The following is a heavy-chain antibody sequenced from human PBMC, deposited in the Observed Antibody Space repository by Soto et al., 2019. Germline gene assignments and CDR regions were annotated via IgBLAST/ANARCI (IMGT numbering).Heavy chain of an antibody. CDR2: IYWDDDK. J-gene: IGHJ6*02. V-gene: IGHV2-5*02. CDR3: AHRELGYCSSTSCSLGGMDV. D-gene: IGHD2-2*01. CDR1: GFSLSTRGVG. Sequence: QITLKESGPTLVKPTQTLTLTCTFSGFSLSTRGVGVGWIRQPPGKALEWLALIYWDDDKRYSPSLKSRLTVTKDTSKNQVVLTMTNMDPVDTATYYCAHRELGYCSSTSCSLGGMDVWGQGTTVTVSS.